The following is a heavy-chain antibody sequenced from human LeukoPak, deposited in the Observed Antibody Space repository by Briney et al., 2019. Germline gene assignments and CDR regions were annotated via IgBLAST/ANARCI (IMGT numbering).Heavy chain of an antibody. Sequence: PGGSLRLSCAASGFTFSDYYMSWIRQAPGKGLEWVSYISSSGSTIYYADSVKGRFTISRDNAKNSLYLQMNSLRAEDTAVYYCAKALWLVFALDYWGQGTLVTVSS. CDR1: GFTFSDYY. D-gene: IGHD6-19*01. J-gene: IGHJ4*02. V-gene: IGHV3-11*01. CDR2: ISSSGSTI. CDR3: AKALWLVFALDY.